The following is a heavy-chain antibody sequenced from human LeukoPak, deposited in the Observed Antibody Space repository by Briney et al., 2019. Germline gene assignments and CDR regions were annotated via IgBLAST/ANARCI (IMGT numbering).Heavy chain of an antibody. V-gene: IGHV4-59*01. CDR3: ARANPHVDTAMSLDY. Sequence: SETLSLTCTVSGGSISSYYWSWIRQPPGKGLKWIGYIYYSGSTNYNPSLKSRVTISVDTSKNQFSLKLSSVTAADTAVYYCARANPHVDTAMSLDYWGQGTLVTVSS. CDR1: GGSISSYY. D-gene: IGHD5-18*01. J-gene: IGHJ4*02. CDR2: IYYSGST.